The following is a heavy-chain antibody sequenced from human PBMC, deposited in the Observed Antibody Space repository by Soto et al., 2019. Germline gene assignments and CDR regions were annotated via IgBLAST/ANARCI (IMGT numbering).Heavy chain of an antibody. D-gene: IGHD1-26*01. CDR3: ARVSIVGATIRPDYFDY. CDR2: ISYDGSNK. J-gene: IGHJ4*02. Sequence: WWSLRLSCSASVFTFSRYAMHWLRQAPGKGLEWVAVISYDGSNKYYADSVKGRFTISRDNSKNTLYLQMNSLRAEDTAVYYCARVSIVGATIRPDYFDYWGQGTLVTVSS. CDR1: VFTFSRYA. V-gene: IGHV3-30-3*01.